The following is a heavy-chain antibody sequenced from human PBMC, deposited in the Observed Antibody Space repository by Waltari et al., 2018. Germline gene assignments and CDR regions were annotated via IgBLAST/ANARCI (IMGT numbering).Heavy chain of an antibody. CDR1: GFTFSSYA. CDR2: IYSGGST. V-gene: IGHV3-23*03. D-gene: IGHD3-10*01. CDR3: AKGRVTGRDFDY. Sequence: EVQLLESGGGLVQPGGSLRLSCAASGFTFSSYAMSWVRQAPGKGLEWVSVIYSGGSTYYADSVKGRFTISRENSKNTLYLQMNSLRAEDTAVYYCAKGRVTGRDFDYWGQGTLVTVSS. J-gene: IGHJ4*02.